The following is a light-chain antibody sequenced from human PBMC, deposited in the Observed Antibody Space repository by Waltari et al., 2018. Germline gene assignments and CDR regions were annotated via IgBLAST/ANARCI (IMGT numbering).Light chain of an antibody. Sequence: DIQLTRSPSFLSASVGDRVTIACRASQGISIHLAWYQQKPGNAPKLLLYPASTLQSGVPSRFDGSGSGTEFTLTISSLQPEDFATYYCQQVIFDPLTFGGGTQVDIK. CDR2: PAS. CDR3: QQVIFDPLT. J-gene: IGKJ4*01. CDR1: QGISIH. V-gene: IGKV1-9*01.